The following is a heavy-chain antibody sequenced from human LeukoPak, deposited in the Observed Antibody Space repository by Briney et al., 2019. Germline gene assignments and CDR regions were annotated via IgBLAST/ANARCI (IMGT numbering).Heavy chain of an antibody. Sequence: SETLSLTCAVSGGSISSSNWWSWVRQPPGKGLEWIGEIYHSGSTNYNPSLKSRVTISVDKSKNQFSLKLSSVTAADTAVYYCARRPHGSSSRYFDYWGQGTLVTVSS. CDR1: GGSISSSNW. CDR2: IYHSGST. CDR3: ARRPHGSSSRYFDY. V-gene: IGHV4-4*02. J-gene: IGHJ4*02. D-gene: IGHD6-6*01.